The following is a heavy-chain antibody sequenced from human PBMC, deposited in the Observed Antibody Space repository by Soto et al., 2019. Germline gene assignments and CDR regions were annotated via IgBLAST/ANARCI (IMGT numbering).Heavy chain of an antibody. Sequence: GALRLSCSASGFTFSMFSMHWVRQAPGKGLEYVSGISSNGDSTYYADSVKGRFTISRDNSKNTLYLQMSSLRAVDTAVYYCVHPRSTVQIPPTWGQGTLVTVSS. D-gene: IGHD4-17*01. CDR2: ISSNGDST. V-gene: IGHV3-64D*06. J-gene: IGHJ5*02. CDR1: GFTFSMFS. CDR3: VHPRSTVQIPPT.